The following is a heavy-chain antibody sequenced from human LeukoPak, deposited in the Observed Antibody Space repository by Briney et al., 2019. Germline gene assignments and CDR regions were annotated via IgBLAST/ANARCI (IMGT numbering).Heavy chain of an antibody. J-gene: IGHJ4*02. V-gene: IGHV3-48*02. D-gene: IGHD6-6*01. CDR2: ISTSSSTI. CDR3: ARGAARPDY. Sequence: GGSLRLSCAASGFTFSDYSMNWVRQTPGKGLEWVSYISTSSSTIYYADSVKGRFTISRDNARSSLYLQMNSLRDEDTAVYYCARGAARPDYWGQGTLVTVSS. CDR1: GFTFSDYS.